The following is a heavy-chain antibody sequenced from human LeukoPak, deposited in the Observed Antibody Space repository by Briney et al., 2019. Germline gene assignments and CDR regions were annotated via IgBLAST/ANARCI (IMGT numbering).Heavy chain of an antibody. D-gene: IGHD6-19*01. J-gene: IGHJ4*02. CDR3: ARVRSRWLVRPLYY. V-gene: IGHV1-8*01. Sequence: ASVKVSCKASGYTFTSYDINWVRQATGQGLEWMGWMNPNSGNTGYAQKFQGRVTMTRNTSISTAYMELSSLRSEDTAVYYCARVRSRWLVRPLYYWGQGTLVTVSS. CDR2: MNPNSGNT. CDR1: GYTFTSYD.